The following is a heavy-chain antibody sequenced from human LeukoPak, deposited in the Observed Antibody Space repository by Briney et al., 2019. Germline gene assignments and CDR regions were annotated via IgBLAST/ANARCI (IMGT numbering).Heavy chain of an antibody. CDR2: IYYSGST. Sequence: SETLSLTCTVSGGSISSYYWSWIRQPPGKGLEWIGYIYYSGSTNYNPSLKSRVTISVDTSKNQFSLKLSSVTAVDTAVYYCARALYYYDSSGYGYWGQGTLVTVSS. CDR3: ARALYYYDSSGYGY. D-gene: IGHD3-22*01. CDR1: GGSISSYY. V-gene: IGHV4-59*08. J-gene: IGHJ4*02.